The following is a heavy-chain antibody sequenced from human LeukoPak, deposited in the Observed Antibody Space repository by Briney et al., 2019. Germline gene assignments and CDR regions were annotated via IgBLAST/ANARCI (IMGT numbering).Heavy chain of an antibody. Sequence: TGGSLRLSCAVSGFTFSSYWMHWVRQAPGKGLVWVSRITSDGTSTSSADSVKGRFTISRDNAKNTLYLQMNSLRAEDTAVYYCARDSYGYSDYWGQGTLVTVSS. CDR3: ARDSYGYSDY. V-gene: IGHV3-74*01. J-gene: IGHJ4*02. D-gene: IGHD5-24*01. CDR2: ITSDGTST. CDR1: GFTFSSYW.